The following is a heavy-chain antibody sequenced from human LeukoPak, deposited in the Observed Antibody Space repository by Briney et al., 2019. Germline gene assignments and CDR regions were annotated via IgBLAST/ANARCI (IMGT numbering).Heavy chain of an antibody. D-gene: IGHD3-22*01. Sequence: SSETLSLTCTVSGGSISSSSYYWGWIRQPPGKGLEWIGSIYYSGSTYYNPSLKSRVTISVDTSKNQFSLKLSSVTAADTAVYYCARSATYYYDSSGYYTVDHFDYWGQGTLVTVSS. CDR3: ARSATYYYDSSGYYTVDHFDY. J-gene: IGHJ4*02. CDR2: IYYSGST. V-gene: IGHV4-39*01. CDR1: GGSISSSSYY.